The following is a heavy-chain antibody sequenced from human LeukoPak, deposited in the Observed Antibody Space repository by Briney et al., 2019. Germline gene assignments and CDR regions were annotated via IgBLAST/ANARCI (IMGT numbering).Heavy chain of an antibody. V-gene: IGHV3-23*01. Sequence: PGGPLRLSCAASGFTFSNYATSWVRQAPGKGLEWVSAITGSSGSTYYADSVRGRFTISRDNSKNTLYLQMNSLRAEDTAVYYCAKKRSSGPGDFDLWCRGSLVTVSS. J-gene: IGHJ2*01. CDR2: ITGSSGST. CDR3: AKKRSSGPGDFDL. CDR1: GFTFSNYA. D-gene: IGHD6-19*01.